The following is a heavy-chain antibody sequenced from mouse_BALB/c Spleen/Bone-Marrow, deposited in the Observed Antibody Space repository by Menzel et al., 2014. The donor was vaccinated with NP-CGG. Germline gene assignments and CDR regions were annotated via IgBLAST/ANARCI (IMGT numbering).Heavy chain of an antibody. CDR3: TKGLPLAY. D-gene: IGHD2-4*01. Sequence: LQQSGSELVRPGASVKLSCKASGYTFTSYWMHWVKQRPGQGLEWIGNIYPGSGSTNYDEKFKSKATLTVDTSSSTAYMQLSSLTSEDSAVYYCTKGLPLAYWGQGTLVTVSA. V-gene: IGHV1S22*01. CDR2: IYPGSGST. CDR1: GYTFTSYW. J-gene: IGHJ3*01.